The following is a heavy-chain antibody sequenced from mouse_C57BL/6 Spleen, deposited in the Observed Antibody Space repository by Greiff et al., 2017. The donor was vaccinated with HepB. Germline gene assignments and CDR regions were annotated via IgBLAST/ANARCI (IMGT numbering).Heavy chain of an antibody. CDR1: GFNIKDYY. V-gene: IGHV14-1*01. CDR2: IDPEDGDT. Sequence: LVESGAELVRPGASVKLSCTASGFNIKDYYMHWVKQRPEQGLEWIGRIDPEDGDTEYAPKFQGKATMTADTSSNTAYLQLSSLTSEDTAVYYCTTTYYYGSSPAWFAYWGQGTLVTVSA. J-gene: IGHJ3*01. CDR3: TTTYYYGSSPAWFAY. D-gene: IGHD1-1*01.